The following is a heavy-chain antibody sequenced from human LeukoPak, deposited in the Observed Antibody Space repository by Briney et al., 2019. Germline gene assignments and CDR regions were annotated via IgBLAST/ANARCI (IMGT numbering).Heavy chain of an antibody. CDR1: GFTFSSYS. CDR2: ISSSSSYI. J-gene: IGHJ4*02. V-gene: IGHV3-21*01. Sequence: GGSLRLSCAASGFTFSSYSMNWVRQAPGKGLEWVSSISSSSSYIYYADSVKGRFTISIDNAKNSLYLQMNSLRAEDTAVYYCARGRFCSSSSCTSFDYWGQGNLVTVSS. D-gene: IGHD2-2*01. CDR3: ARGRFCSSSSCTSFDY.